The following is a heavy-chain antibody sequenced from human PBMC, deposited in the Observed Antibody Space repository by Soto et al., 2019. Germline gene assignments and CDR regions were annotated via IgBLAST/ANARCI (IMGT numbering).Heavy chain of an antibody. CDR1: GFTFSSYS. CDR3: ARYSSGYRDY. D-gene: IGHD3-22*01. J-gene: IGHJ4*02. CDR2: ISSSSSYI. V-gene: IGHV3-21*01. Sequence: EVQLVESGGGLVKPGGSLRLSCAASGFTFSSYSMNWVRQAPGKGLEWVSSISSSSSYIYYADSVEGRFTISRDNAKNSLYLQMNSLRAEDTAVYYCARYSSGYRDYWGQGTLVTVSS.